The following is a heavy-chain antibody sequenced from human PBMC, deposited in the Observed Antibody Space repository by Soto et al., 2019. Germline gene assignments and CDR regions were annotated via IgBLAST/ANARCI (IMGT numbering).Heavy chain of an antibody. CDR3: AHVMITFGGVVGRDAFDV. D-gene: IGHD3-16*02. CDR2: IYWDDDK. Sequence: QITLKESGPTLVTPTQTLTLTCTFSGFSLTTRRVGVGWIRQPPGKALEWLAIIYWDDDKRYSPSLKSRLAITKDTSKNQVVLTMTTLDPVDTATYYCAHVMITFGGVVGRDAFDVWGQGTMVAFSS. CDR1: GFSLTTRRVG. V-gene: IGHV2-5*02. J-gene: IGHJ3*01.